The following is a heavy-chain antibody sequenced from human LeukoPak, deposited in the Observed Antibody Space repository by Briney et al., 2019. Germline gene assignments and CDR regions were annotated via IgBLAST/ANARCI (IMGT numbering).Heavy chain of an antibody. CDR2: IYHSGST. CDR3: ARGSIAAAAADY. CDR1: GGSISSSNW. J-gene: IGHJ4*02. Sequence: NPSETLSLTCAVSGGSISSSNWWSWVRQPPGKGLEWIGEIYHSGSTNYNPSLRSRVTISVDKSKNQFSLKLSSVTAADTAVYYCARGSIAAAAADYWGQGTLVTVSS. V-gene: IGHV4-4*02. D-gene: IGHD6-13*01.